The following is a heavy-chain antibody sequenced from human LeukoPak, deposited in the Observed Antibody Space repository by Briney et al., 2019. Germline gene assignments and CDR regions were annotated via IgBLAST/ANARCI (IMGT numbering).Heavy chain of an antibody. J-gene: IGHJ3*02. D-gene: IGHD3-10*01. CDR3: ASNYYGSGRLNYYDAFDI. Sequence: PSETLSLTCTVSGGSISSYYWGWIRQPPGKGLEWIGSIYYSGSTYYNPSLKSRVTISVDTSKNQFSLKLSSVTAADTAVYYCASNYYGSGRLNYYDAFDIWGQGTMVTVSS. CDR1: GGSISSYY. CDR2: IYYSGST. V-gene: IGHV4-39*01.